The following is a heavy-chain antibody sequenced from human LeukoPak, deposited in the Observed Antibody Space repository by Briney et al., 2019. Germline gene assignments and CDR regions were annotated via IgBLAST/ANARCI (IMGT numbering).Heavy chain of an antibody. CDR3: ARIRYCSGGSCRRDY. CDR2: ISGSASST. J-gene: IGHJ4*02. D-gene: IGHD2-15*01. CDR1: GFTFSNYA. V-gene: IGHV3-23*01. Sequence: GGSLRLSCAASGFTFSNYAMSWVRQAPGKGLEWVSAISGSASSTYYADSVKGRFTISRDNSKNTLYLQMNSLRAEDTAVYYCARIRYCSGGSCRRDYWGQGTLVTVSS.